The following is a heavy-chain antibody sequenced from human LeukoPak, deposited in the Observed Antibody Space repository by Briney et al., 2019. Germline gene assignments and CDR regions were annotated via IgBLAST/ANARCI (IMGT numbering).Heavy chain of an antibody. Sequence: GGSLRLSCAASGFTFSSYAMSWVRQAPGKGLEWVSYISSSSSTIYYADSVKGRFTISRDNAKNSLYLQMNSLRDEDTAVYYCASTPGYYDSSDSPPSDYWGQGTLVTVSS. D-gene: IGHD3-22*01. CDR2: ISSSSSTI. CDR3: ASTPGYYDSSDSPPSDY. V-gene: IGHV3-48*02. J-gene: IGHJ4*02. CDR1: GFTFSSYA.